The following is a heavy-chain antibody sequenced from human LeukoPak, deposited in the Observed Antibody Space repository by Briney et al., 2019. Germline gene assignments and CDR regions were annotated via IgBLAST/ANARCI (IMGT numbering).Heavy chain of an antibody. CDR1: GGSFSTYY. CDR2: IYYSGST. D-gene: IGHD3-22*01. J-gene: IGHJ4*02. Sequence: SETLSLTCTVSGGSFSTYYWSWIRRPPGKGLEWIGFIYYSGSTNYNPSLKSRVTISVDTSKNQFSLKLSSVTAADTAVYYCAREFYYDSSGYFFNWGQGTLVTVSS. V-gene: IGHV4-59*01. CDR3: AREFYYDSSGYFFN.